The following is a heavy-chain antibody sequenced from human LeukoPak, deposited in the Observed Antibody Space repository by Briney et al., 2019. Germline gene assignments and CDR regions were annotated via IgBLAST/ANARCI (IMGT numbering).Heavy chain of an antibody. CDR1: AFTFSSFG. J-gene: IGHJ4*02. V-gene: IGHV3-33*01. CDR3: ARDRETWYFDF. Sequence: GGSLRLSCAASAFTFSSFGMHWVRQAPGKGLEWVAVILYDGSNKYYADSVEGRFTISRDNSKNTLYLQMNSLRAEDTAVYYCARDRETWYFDFWGQGTLVTVS. CDR2: ILYDGSNK.